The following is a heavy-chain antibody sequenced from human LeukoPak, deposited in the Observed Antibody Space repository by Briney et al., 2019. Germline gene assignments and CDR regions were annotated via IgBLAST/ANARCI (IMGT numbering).Heavy chain of an antibody. V-gene: IGHV1-2*02. D-gene: IGHD1-14*01. CDR2: INPNSGST. Sequence: ASVKVSCKASGYTFTGYYMHWVRQAPGQGLEWMGWINPNSGSTNYAQKFQGRVTMTRDTSISTAFMELARLRSDDTAVYYCLRPYHVDSDYWGQGTLVNVSS. CDR3: LRPYHVDSDY. J-gene: IGHJ4*02. CDR1: GYTFTGYY.